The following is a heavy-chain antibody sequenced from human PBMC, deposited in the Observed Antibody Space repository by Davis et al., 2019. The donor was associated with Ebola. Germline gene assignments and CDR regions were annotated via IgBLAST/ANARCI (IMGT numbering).Heavy chain of an antibody. D-gene: IGHD5-24*01. CDR2: ISWNSGSI. CDR3: AKDFCGYNRAFDI. CDR1: GFTFTTYS. Sequence: GGSLRLSCAASGFTFTTYSMSWVRQAQGKGLEWGSGISWNSGSIGYADSVKGRFTISRDNAKNSLYLQMNSLRAEDTALYYCAKDFCGYNRAFDIWGQGKMVTVSS. J-gene: IGHJ3*02. V-gene: IGHV3-9*01.